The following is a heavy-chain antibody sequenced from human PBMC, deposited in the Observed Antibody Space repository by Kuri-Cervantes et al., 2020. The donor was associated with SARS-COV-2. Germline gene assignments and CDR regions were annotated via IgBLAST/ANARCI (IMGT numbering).Heavy chain of an antibody. V-gene: IGHV3-64D*06. CDR3: FSSGWSRGDY. J-gene: IGHJ4*01. CDR1: GFTFSSYA. CDR2: ISSNSAT. Sequence: GESLKISCSVSGFTFSSYAMHWVRQAPGKGLEYVSAISSNSATYYAGSVKGRFTISRDNSKNTMYLQMSSLRTEDTAIYHCFSSGWSRGDYWGHGTLVTVSS. D-gene: IGHD6-19*01.